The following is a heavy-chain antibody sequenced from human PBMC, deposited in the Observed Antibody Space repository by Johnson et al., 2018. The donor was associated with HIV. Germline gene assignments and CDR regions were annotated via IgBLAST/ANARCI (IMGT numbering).Heavy chain of an antibody. V-gene: IGHV3-48*03. CDR3: ARSSGYYGTDAFDI. J-gene: IGHJ3*02. D-gene: IGHD3-22*01. Sequence: VQLVESGGGVVQPGRSLRLSCAASGFTFSNYAMHWVRQAPGRGLEWISYISSSGSTIYYADSVKGRFTISRDNAKNSLYLQMNSLRAEDTAVYYCARSSGYYGTDAFDIWGQGTMVTVSS. CDR2: ISSSGSTI. CDR1: GFTFSNYA.